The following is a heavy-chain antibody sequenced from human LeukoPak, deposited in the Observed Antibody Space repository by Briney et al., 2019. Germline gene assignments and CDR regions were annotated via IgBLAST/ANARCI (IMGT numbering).Heavy chain of an antibody. V-gene: IGHV3-69-1*01. D-gene: IGHD4-17*01. CDR1: GFTVSSNY. J-gene: IGHJ4*02. CDR2: ITSSTYI. CDR3: ARDLYGDYVHDY. Sequence: GGSLRLSCAASGFTVSSNYMNWVRQAPGKGLEWVSSITSSTYIYYADSVKGRFTISRDNAKNSLYLQMSSLRAEDTAVYYCARDLYGDYVHDYWGQGTLVTVSS.